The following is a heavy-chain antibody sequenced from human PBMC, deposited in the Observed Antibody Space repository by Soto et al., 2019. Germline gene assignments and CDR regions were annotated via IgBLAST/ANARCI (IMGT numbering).Heavy chain of an antibody. D-gene: IGHD5-18*01. CDR2: IYYSGMT. V-gene: IGHV4-31*03. J-gene: IGHJ4*02. Sequence: SETLSLTCTVSGVSVSTGGYFWTWIRQHPGKGLEWIGNIYYSGMTYYNSSLRCRVSISLDPSESQLSLKLNSVTAADTAVYYCARDSSGPAYSNVKFDSWGRGALVTVSS. CDR1: GVSVSTGGYF. CDR3: ARDSSGPAYSNVKFDS.